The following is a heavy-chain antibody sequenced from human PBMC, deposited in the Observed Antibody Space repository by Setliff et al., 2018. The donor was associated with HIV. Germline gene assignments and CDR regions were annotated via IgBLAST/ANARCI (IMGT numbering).Heavy chain of an antibody. J-gene: IGHJ5*02. CDR1: GGPLSGHY. CDR2: TSHSGKT. D-gene: IGHD3-22*01. CDR3: ASRVYYYDDSATLREEGFVP. V-gene: IGHV4-34*01. Sequence: SETLSLTCAVYGGPLSGHYWSWIRQPPGQGLEWIGETSHSGKTNYNPSLKSRLTISVDTSKNQFSLKLSSVTAADTAVYYCASRVYYYDDSATLREEGFVPWGQGTLVTVSS.